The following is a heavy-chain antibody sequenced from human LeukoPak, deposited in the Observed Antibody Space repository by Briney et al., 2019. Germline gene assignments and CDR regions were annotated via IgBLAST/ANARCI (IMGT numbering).Heavy chain of an antibody. V-gene: IGHV3-7*04. CDR2: IKQDGREK. J-gene: IGHJ6*03. CDR3: ARAMVRGVIIHGYYYIDV. Sequence: GGSLRLSCAASGFTFSSNWMFWVRQAPGKGLEWVANIKQDGREKYYVDSVKGRFTISRDNAKNSLYLQMNSLRAEGTAVYYCARAMVRGVIIHGYYYIDVWGKGTTVTISS. CDR1: GFTFSSNW. D-gene: IGHD3-10*01.